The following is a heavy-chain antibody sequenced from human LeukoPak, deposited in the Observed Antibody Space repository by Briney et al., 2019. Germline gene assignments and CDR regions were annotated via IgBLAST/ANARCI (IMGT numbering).Heavy chain of an antibody. CDR1: GYSISSGYY. CDR3: ASQSYRYIGPFDY. CDR2: IYHSGRT. V-gene: IGHV4-38-2*02. Sequence: KSSETLSLTCTVSGYSISSGYYWGWIRQPPGKGLEWIGSIYHSGRTFYNPSLKSRVTISVDTSKNQFSLKLTSVTAADTAVYYCASQSYRYIGPFDYWGQGTLVTVSS. D-gene: IGHD1-14*01. J-gene: IGHJ4*02.